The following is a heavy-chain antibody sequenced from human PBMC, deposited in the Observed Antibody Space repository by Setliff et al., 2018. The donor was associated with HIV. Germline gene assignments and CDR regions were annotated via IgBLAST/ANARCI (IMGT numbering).Heavy chain of an antibody. Sequence: KTSETLSLTCTVSGGSISNYYWRWIRQPAGKGLECIGRVYSTGSGNYNPSLKSRVTMSVDTSKNQFSLRLTSVTAADTAVYYCARLGGDWGYWFDPWSQGTLVTVSS. J-gene: IGHJ5*02. V-gene: IGHV4-4*07. CDR1: GGSISNYY. CDR3: ARLGGDWGYWFDP. D-gene: IGHD3-16*01. CDR2: VYSTGSG.